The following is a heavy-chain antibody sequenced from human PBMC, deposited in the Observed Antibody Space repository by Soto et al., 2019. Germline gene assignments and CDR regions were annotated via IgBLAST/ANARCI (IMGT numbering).Heavy chain of an antibody. CDR3: ARGRAYCGGDCYFAPADY. CDR2: IIPIFGTA. V-gene: IGHV1-69*13. J-gene: IGHJ4*02. Sequence: SVKVSCKASGGTFSSYAISWVRQAPGQGLEWMGGIIPIFGTANYAQKFQGRVTITADESTSTAYMELSSLRSEDTAVYYCARGRAYCGGDCYFAPADYWGQGTLVTVSS. CDR1: GGTFSSYA. D-gene: IGHD2-21*02.